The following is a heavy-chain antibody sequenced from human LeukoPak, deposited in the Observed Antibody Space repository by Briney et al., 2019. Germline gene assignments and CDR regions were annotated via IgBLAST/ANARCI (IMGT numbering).Heavy chain of an antibody. D-gene: IGHD6-13*01. J-gene: IGHJ4*02. CDR3: ARGNSSSWYFADPFDY. Sequence: ASVKVSCKASGYTFTSYGISWVRQAPGQGLEWIGWISAYNGNTNYAQKLQGRVTMTTDTSTTTAYMELRSLRSDDTAVYYCARGNSSSWYFADPFDYWGQGTLVTVSS. CDR1: GYTFTSYG. CDR2: ISAYNGNT. V-gene: IGHV1-18*04.